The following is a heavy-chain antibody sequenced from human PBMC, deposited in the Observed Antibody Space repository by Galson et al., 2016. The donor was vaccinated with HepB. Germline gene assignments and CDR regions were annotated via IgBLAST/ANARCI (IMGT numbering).Heavy chain of an antibody. CDR2: ISTAGTT. Sequence: SLRLSCAGSAFSVSDNYMSWVRQAPGRGLEWVSMISTAGTTYYADSVKDRFTISRDNSKNTLYLQMNSLRAEDTAVYYCTRDRLMGYYGMDVWGQGTLVTVSS. CDR1: AFSVSDNY. J-gene: IGHJ6*02. D-gene: IGHD3-16*01. V-gene: IGHV3-66*01. CDR3: TRDRLMGYYGMDV.